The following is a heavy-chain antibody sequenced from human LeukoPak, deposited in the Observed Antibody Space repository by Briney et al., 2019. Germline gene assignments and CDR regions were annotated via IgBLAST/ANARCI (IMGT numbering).Heavy chain of an antibody. D-gene: IGHD6-19*01. Sequence: SETLSLTCTVSGGSINTSNYYWGWIRQPPGKGLEWIGNIFYSGSTYYSPSLKSRVTISVDTSKNQFSLKLSSVTAADTAVYYCAGLKGIAVAGSAVSYYYYMDVWGKGTTVTISS. CDR2: IFYSGST. V-gene: IGHV4-39*07. CDR1: GGSINTSNYY. J-gene: IGHJ6*03. CDR3: AGLKGIAVAGSAVSYYYYMDV.